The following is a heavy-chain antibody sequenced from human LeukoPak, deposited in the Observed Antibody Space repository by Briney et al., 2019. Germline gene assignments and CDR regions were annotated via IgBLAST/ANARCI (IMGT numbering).Heavy chain of an antibody. V-gene: IGHV4-34*01. D-gene: IGHD2-21*01. CDR2: INHSGST. J-gene: IGHJ4*02. CDR3: ARNALWSLDY. CDR1: GGSFSGYY. Sequence: SETLSLTCAVYGGSFSGYYWSWIRQPPGKGLEWIGEINHSGSTNYNPSLKSRVTISVDTSKNQISLKLSSVTAADTAVYYCARNALWSLDYWGQGTLVTVSS.